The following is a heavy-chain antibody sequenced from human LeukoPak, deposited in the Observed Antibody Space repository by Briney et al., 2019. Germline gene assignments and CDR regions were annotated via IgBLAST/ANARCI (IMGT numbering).Heavy chain of an antibody. D-gene: IGHD3-22*01. CDR3: ARRAFSSGYYYFDY. V-gene: IGHV4-59*08. CDR1: GGSISNYY. J-gene: IGHJ4*02. CDR2: IYYSGST. Sequence: SETLSLTCTVSGGSISNYYWSWIRQPPGKGLEWIGYIYYSGSTNYNPSLKSRVTISVDTSKNQFSLKLSSVTAADTAVYYCARRAFSSGYYYFDYWGQGTLVNVSS.